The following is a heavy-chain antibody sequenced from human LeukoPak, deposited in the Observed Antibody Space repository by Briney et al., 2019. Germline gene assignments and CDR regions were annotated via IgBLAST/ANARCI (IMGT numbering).Heavy chain of an antibody. J-gene: IGHJ6*04. Sequence: GASVKVSCKVSGYTLTELSMHWVRQAPGKGLEWMGGFDPEDGKTIYAQKFQGRVTMTEDTSTDTAYMELSSLRSEDTAVYYCATERATMVRGVITRSGSMDVWGKGTTVTVSS. D-gene: IGHD3-10*01. CDR3: ATERATMVRGVITRSGSMDV. V-gene: IGHV1-24*01. CDR1: GYTLTELS. CDR2: FDPEDGKT.